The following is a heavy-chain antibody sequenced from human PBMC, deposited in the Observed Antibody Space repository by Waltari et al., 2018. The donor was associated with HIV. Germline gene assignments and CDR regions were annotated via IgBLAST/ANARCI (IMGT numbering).Heavy chain of an antibody. CDR2: INSDGSST. CDR1: GFTFSSYW. V-gene: IGHV3-74*01. J-gene: IGHJ3*02. CDR3: VVAPYAYAFDI. D-gene: IGHD5-12*01. Sequence: EVQLVESGGGLVQPGGSLRLSCAASGFTFSSYWMHWVRQAPGKGLVWVSRINSDGSSTSYADSVKGRFTISRDNAKNTLYLQMNSLRAEDTAVYYCVVAPYAYAFDIWGQGTMVTVSS.